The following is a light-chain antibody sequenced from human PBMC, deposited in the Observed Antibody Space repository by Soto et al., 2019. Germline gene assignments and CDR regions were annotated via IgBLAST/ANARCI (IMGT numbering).Light chain of an antibody. CDR3: SSYTTNSTPYV. CDR1: SSDVGSYNL. V-gene: IGLV2-14*02. J-gene: IGLJ1*01. Sequence: QSALTQPASVSGSPEQSITISCTGTSSDVGSYNLVSWYQQHPGKAPKVMIYEATKRPSGVSNRFSGSKSGNTASLTISGLQAEDEADYYCSSYTTNSTPYVFGTGTKVTVL. CDR2: EAT.